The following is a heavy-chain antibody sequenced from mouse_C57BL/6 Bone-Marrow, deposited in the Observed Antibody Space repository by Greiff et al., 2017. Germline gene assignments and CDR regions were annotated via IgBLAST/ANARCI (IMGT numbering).Heavy chain of an antibody. CDR3: ARQGYYYGSSYVGYFDV. CDR1: GFTFSDYY. V-gene: IGHV5-12*01. CDR2: ISNGGGST. J-gene: IGHJ1*03. Sequence: EVMLVESGGGLVQPGGSLKLSCAASGFTFSDYYLYWVRQTPEKRLEWVAYISNGGGSTYYPDTVKGRFTISRANAKNTLYLQMSRLKSEDTAMYYCARQGYYYGSSYVGYFDVWGTGTTVTVSS. D-gene: IGHD1-1*01.